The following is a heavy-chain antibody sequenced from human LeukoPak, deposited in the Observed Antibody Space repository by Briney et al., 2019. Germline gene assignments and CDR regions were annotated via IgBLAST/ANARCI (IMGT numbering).Heavy chain of an antibody. CDR3: ARDPNYDILTGYPAGHAFDI. CDR1: GFTFSSYS. J-gene: IGHJ3*02. V-gene: IGHV3-21*01. CDR2: ISSSSSYI. Sequence: GGSLRLSCAASGFTFSSYSMNWVRQAPGKGLEWVSSISSSSSYIYYADSVKGRFTISRDNSKNTLYLQMNSLRAEDTAVYYCARDPNYDILTGYPAGHAFDIWGQGTMVTVSS. D-gene: IGHD3-9*01.